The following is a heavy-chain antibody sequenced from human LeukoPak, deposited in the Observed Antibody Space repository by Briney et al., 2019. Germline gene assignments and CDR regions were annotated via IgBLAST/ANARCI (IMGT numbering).Heavy chain of an antibody. CDR3: ARETTVPLPKIGDYYYYMDV. J-gene: IGHJ6*03. CDR2: IRNKANSNNT. CDR1: GFTFSNHY. D-gene: IGHD4-17*01. V-gene: IGHV3-72*01. Sequence: GGSLRLSCAASGFTFSNHYMDWVRQAPGKGLEWVGRIRNKANSNNTEYAASVKGRFTISRDDSKNSLYLQMNSLKTEDTAVYYCARETTVPLPKIGDYYYYMDVWGKRATVTVSS.